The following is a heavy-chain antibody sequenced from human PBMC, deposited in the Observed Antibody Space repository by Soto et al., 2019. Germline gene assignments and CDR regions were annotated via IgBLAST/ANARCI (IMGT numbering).Heavy chain of an antibody. Sequence: ASVKVSCKASGYTFTSYDINWVRQATGQGLEWMGWMNPNSGNTGYAQKFQGRVTTTRNTSISTAYMELSSLRSEDTAVYYCARGSGYYDFWSGYFNWFDPWGQGTLVTVSS. D-gene: IGHD3-3*01. J-gene: IGHJ5*02. CDR1: GYTFTSYD. V-gene: IGHV1-8*01. CDR3: ARGSGYYDFWSGYFNWFDP. CDR2: MNPNSGNT.